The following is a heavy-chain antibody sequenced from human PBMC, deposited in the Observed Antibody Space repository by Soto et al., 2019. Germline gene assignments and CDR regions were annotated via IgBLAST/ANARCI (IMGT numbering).Heavy chain of an antibody. J-gene: IGHJ6*02. CDR2: ISSSSSYI. CDR3: ARDGVGGEVDTDPNYYGMDV. V-gene: IGHV3-21*01. Sequence: PGGSLRLSCAASGFTFSSYSMNWVRQAPGKGLEWVSSISSSSSYIYYADSVKGRFTISRDNAKNSLYLQMNSLRAEDTAVYYCARDGVGGEVDTDPNYYGMDVWGQGTTVTVSS. CDR1: GFTFSSYS. D-gene: IGHD5-18*01.